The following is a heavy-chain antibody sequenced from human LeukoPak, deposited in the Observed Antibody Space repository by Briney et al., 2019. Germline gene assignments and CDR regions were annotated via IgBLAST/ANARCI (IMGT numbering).Heavy chain of an antibody. Sequence: SETLSLTCTVSGGSISSSSYYWGWIRQPPGKGLEWIGSIYYSGSTYYNPSLKSRVTISVDTSKNQFSLKLSSVTAADTAVYYCARALAAAGQGYYYYYYMDVWGKGTTVTVSS. V-gene: IGHV4-39*07. CDR3: ARALAAAGQGYYYYYYMDV. CDR1: GGSISSSSYY. CDR2: IYYSGST. D-gene: IGHD6-13*01. J-gene: IGHJ6*03.